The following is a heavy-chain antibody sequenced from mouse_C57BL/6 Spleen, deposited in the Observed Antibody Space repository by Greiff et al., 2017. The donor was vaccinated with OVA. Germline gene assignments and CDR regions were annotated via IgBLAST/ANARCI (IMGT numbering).Heavy chain of an antibody. V-gene: IGHV1-69*01. D-gene: IGHD2-2*01. CDR1: GYTFTSYW. J-gene: IGHJ2*01. CDR2: IDPSDSYT. CDR3: ALMVTDFDY. Sequence: QVQLQQPGAELVMPGASVKLSCKASGYTFTSYWMHWVKQRPGQGLEWIGEIDPSDSYTNYNQKFKGKSTLTVDKSSSTAYMQLSILTSEDAAFYYCALMVTDFDYWGQGTTLTVSS.